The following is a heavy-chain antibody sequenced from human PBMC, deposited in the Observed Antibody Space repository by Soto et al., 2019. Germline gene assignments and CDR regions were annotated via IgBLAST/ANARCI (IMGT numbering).Heavy chain of an antibody. CDR2: IGGYKGNT. V-gene: IGHV1-18*01. CDR3: APHTLDTGMPSGY. CDR1: GYTFTNYG. Sequence: QVQLVQSGAEVREPGAPVKVSCKASGYTFTNYGVSWVRQAPGQGLEWMGWIGGYKGNTNYAQKLQGRVTVTTDTSTSTAYMELRSLRSDDTAVYYCAPHTLDTGMPSGYWGQGTLVTVSS. J-gene: IGHJ4*02. D-gene: IGHD5-18*01.